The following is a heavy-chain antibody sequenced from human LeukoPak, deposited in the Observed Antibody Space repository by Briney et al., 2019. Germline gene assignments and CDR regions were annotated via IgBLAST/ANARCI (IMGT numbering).Heavy chain of an antibody. CDR1: GFTFSSYA. J-gene: IGHJ4*02. CDR2: ISYDGSNK. CDR3: ASLTFGGVSDY. V-gene: IGHV3-30*04. D-gene: IGHD3-16*01. Sequence: GGSLRLSCAASGFTFSSYAMHWVRQAPGKGLEWVAIISYDGSNKYYADSVKGRFTISGDNSKNSLYLQMNSLRAEDTALYYCASLTFGGVSDYWGQGTLVTVSS.